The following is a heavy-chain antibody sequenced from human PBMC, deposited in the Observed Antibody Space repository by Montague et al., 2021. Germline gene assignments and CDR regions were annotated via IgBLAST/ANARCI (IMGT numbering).Heavy chain of an antibody. Sequence: SETLSLTCTVPRSLINSDYYWGWIRQPPGKGLEWIGSVSHGGRTYYNPSLKSRVTISVDTSNNHFSLKLSSVTAADTAMYYCARERDRYYYMDIWGKGTTITVSS. CDR3: ARERDRYYYMDI. CDR1: RSLINSDYY. V-gene: IGHV4-38-2*02. CDR2: VSHGGRT. J-gene: IGHJ6*03.